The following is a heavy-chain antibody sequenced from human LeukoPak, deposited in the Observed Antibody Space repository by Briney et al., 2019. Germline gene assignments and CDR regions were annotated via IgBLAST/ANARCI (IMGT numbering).Heavy chain of an antibody. CDR2: IYYSGST. CDR3: ARGGRGAMVLNWFDT. D-gene: IGHD5-18*01. J-gene: IGHJ5*02. CDR1: RGSISSYF. Sequence: SETLSLTSILCRGSISSYFWSWVRQPPGKGRERVGYIYYSGSTDYTPSLPSRVTISVATSKNQFSLRLSSVTAADTAVYYCARGGRGAMVLNWFDTWGQGTLVTVS. V-gene: IGHV4-59*01.